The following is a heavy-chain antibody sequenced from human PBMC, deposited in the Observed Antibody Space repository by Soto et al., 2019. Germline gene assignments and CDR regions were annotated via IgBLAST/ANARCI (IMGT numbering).Heavy chain of an antibody. CDR1: GGSFSSYT. Sequence: QVQLVQSGAEVKKTGSSVKVSCKASGGSFSSYTISWVRQAPGQGLEWMGRIVPMVGRTIYAQKFQGRVAISADKSTITAYMDLSNLASEDTAMYYCALDSGSDVFDIWGQGTLVTVSS. D-gene: IGHD3-10*01. CDR2: IVPMVGRT. V-gene: IGHV1-69*02. J-gene: IGHJ3*02. CDR3: ALDSGSDVFDI.